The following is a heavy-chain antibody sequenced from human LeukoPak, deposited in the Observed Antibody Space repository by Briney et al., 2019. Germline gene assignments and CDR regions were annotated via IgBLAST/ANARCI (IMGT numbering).Heavy chain of an antibody. CDR3: ASSNWSPSDH. CDR1: GFTFSDYW. V-gene: IGHV3-7*01. J-gene: IGHJ4*02. D-gene: IGHD1-20*01. CDR2: IKQDGSET. Sequence: GGSLRLSCAASGFTFSDYWMSWVRQTPGKGLEWMANIKQDGSETYYADSVKGRFTISRDNAKNSVYLQMNSLRAEDTAVYYCASSNWSPSDHWGQGTLVTVSS.